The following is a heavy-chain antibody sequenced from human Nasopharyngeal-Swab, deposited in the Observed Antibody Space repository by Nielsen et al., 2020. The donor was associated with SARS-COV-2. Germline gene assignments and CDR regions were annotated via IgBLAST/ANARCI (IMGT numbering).Heavy chain of an antibody. D-gene: IGHD2-15*01. CDR3: VRRGCVTSSCPSSFDF. CDR2: VYPGDSDT. Sequence: GGSLRLSCEPSGYSFIQYWVGWVRQMPGKGLEWMGIVYPGDSDTRYSPSFQGQVTISADNGFNTVYLQLSSLKSSDTAMYYCVRRGCVTSSCPSSFDFWGQGTLVTVSS. J-gene: IGHJ4*02. V-gene: IGHV5-51*01. CDR1: GYSFIQYW.